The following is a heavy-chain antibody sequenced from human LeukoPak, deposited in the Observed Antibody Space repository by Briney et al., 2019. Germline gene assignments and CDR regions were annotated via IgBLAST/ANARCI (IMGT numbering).Heavy chain of an antibody. Sequence: GGSLRLTCAASGFTFSSYWMIWVRQAPGKGLVYVSHMNTDGSTINYVDSVKGRFTISRDNAKNTLYLQMDSLRAEDTAVYYCGRDNIGSIDYWGQGTLVTVSS. J-gene: IGHJ4*02. D-gene: IGHD3-10*01. V-gene: IGHV3-74*01. CDR3: GRDNIGSIDY. CDR1: GFTFSSYW. CDR2: MNTDGSTI.